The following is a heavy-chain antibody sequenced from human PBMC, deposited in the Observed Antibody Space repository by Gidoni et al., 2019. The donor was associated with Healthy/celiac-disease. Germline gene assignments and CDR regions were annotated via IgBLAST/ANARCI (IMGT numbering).Heavy chain of an antibody. Sequence: SSVKVSCKASGGTFSSYAISWVRQAPGQGLEWMGGIIPIFGTANYAQKFQGRVTITADEYTSTAYLELSSLRSEDTAVYYCAREEESAGSPPWFDPWGQGTLVTVSS. CDR1: GGTFSSYA. CDR2: IIPIFGTA. CDR3: AREEESAGSPPWFDP. V-gene: IGHV1-69*01. D-gene: IGHD2-15*01. J-gene: IGHJ5*02.